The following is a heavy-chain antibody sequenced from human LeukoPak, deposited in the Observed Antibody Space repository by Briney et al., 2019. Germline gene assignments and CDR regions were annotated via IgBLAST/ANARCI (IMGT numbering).Heavy chain of an antibody. J-gene: IGHJ4*02. CDR2: INPNSGGT. Sequence: ASVKVSCKASGYTFTGYYIHWVRQAPAQGLEWMGRINPNSGGTSYAQKFQVRVTVTRDTSITTAYMELSRLRSDDTAVYYCAREPDYGDFALPDYWGQGTLVTVSS. V-gene: IGHV1-2*02. D-gene: IGHD4-17*01. CDR1: GYTFTGYY. CDR3: AREPDYGDFALPDY.